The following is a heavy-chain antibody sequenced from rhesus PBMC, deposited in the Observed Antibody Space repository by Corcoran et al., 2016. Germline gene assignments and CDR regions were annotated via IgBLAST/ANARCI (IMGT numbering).Heavy chain of an antibody. CDR1: GGSISSNY. CDR3: AMSHYEDDYGYYYTRELDV. Sequence: QVQLQESGPGLVKPSETLSLTCAVSGGSISSNYWSCISQPPGKGLEWIGRIYGRSGTTRYNPSLTSRVTISTDTSKNQFSLKRSSVTAADTAVYYCAMSHYEDDYGYYYTRELDVWGRGVLVTVSS. D-gene: IGHD3S6*01. V-gene: IGHV4-147*01. CDR2: IYGRSGTT. J-gene: IGHJ5-2*02.